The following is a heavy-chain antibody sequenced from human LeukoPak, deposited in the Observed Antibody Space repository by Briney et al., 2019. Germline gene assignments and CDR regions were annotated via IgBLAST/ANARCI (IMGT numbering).Heavy chain of an antibody. CDR3: AKDRGDYGSGSYYRNWFDP. J-gene: IGHJ5*02. CDR1: GCIFSSFG. Sequence: GGSLRLSCAASGCIFSSFGMHWVRQAPGKGLEWVAVKSYDGRDKHYADSVKGRFTFSRDNSKNTLYLQMDSLRTEDTAVYYCAKDRGDYGSGSYYRNWFDPWGQGTLVTVSS. CDR2: KSYDGRDK. D-gene: IGHD3-10*01. V-gene: IGHV3-30*18.